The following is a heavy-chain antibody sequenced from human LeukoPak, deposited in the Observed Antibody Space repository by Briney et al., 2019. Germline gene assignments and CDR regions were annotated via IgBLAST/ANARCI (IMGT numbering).Heavy chain of an antibody. D-gene: IGHD1-14*01. CDR3: ARDLSIPPTQYYFDY. CDR1: GGSFSSYA. CDR2: IIPIFGTA. J-gene: IGHJ4*02. Sequence: AVKVSCKASGGSFSSYAISWVRQAPGQGLECMGGIIPIFGTANYAQKFQGRVTITTDESTSTACMELSSLRSEDAAVYYCARDLSIPPTQYYFDYWGQGTLVTVSS. V-gene: IGHV1-69*05.